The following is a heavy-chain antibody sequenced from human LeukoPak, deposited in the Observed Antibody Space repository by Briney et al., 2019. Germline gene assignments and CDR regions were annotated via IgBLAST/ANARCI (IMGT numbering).Heavy chain of an antibody. CDR1: GGSISSGGYS. D-gene: IGHD4-23*01. V-gene: IGHV4-30-2*01. CDR3: ARAYGGNFDH. Sequence: SETLSLTCAVSGGSISSGGYSWSWIRQPPGKGLEWIGYIYHSGSTYYNPSLKSRVTISVDRSKNPFSLKLSSVTAADTAVYYCARAYGGNFDHWGQGTLVTVSS. J-gene: IGHJ4*02. CDR2: IYHSGST.